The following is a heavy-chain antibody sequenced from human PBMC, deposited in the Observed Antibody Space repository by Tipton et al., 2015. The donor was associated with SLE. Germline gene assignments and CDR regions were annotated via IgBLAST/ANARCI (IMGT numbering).Heavy chain of an antibody. CDR3: ARHIAIGYCSSTSCRRESSWFDP. Sequence: SLRLSCAASGFTFSDYYMSWIRQAPGKGLEWVSYISSSGSTIYYADSVKGRFTISRDNAKNSLYLQMNSLRAEDTAVYYCARHIAIGYCSSTSCRRESSWFDPWGQGTLVTVSS. CDR1: GFTFSDYY. D-gene: IGHD2-2*01. V-gene: IGHV3-11*01. J-gene: IGHJ5*02. CDR2: ISSSGSTI.